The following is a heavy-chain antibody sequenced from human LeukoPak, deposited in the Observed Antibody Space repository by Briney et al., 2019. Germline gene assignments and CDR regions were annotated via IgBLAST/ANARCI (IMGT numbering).Heavy chain of an antibody. CDR3: AKDVDIVVVVPDY. V-gene: IGHV3-23*01. Sequence: GGSLRLSCAASGFTFSSYAMSWVRQAPGKGLEWVSAISGSGGSTYYADSVKGRFTISRDNSKNTLYLQMNSPRAEDTAVYYCAKDVDIVVVVPDYWGQGTLVTVSS. CDR1: GFTFSSYA. CDR2: ISGSGGST. J-gene: IGHJ4*02. D-gene: IGHD2-15*01.